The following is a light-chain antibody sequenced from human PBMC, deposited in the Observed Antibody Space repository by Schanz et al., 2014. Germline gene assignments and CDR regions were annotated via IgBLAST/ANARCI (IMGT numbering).Light chain of an antibody. CDR3: SSYTSFSTWV. Sequence: QSALTQPPSASGSPGQSVTVSCTGTSSDVGAYNYVSWYQQHPGKAPKLMIYEVNKRSSGVPDRFSGSKSGDTASLTVSGLQAADEADYYCSSYTSFSTWVFGGGTKVTVL. J-gene: IGLJ3*02. CDR2: EVN. V-gene: IGLV2-8*01. CDR1: SSDVGAYNY.